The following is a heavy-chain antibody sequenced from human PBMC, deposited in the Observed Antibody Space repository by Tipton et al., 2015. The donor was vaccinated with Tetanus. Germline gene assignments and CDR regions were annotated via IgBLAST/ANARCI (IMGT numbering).Heavy chain of an antibody. D-gene: IGHD3-10*01. Sequence: SLRLSCAASGFTFSSYWMSWVRQAPGKGLEWVANINQDGGEKYYVDSVKGRFTISRDNAKNSLYLRMNSLRAEDTAVYYCARDSRLWFGETDSWGQGTLVTVSS. CDR3: ARDSRLWFGETDS. CDR2: INQDGGEK. CDR1: GFTFSSYW. V-gene: IGHV3-7*01. J-gene: IGHJ4*02.